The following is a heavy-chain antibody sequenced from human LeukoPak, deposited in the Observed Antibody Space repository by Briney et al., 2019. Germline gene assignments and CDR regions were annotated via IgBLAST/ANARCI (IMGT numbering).Heavy chain of an antibody. CDR1: GGSISGTSFY. V-gene: IGHV4-39*01. D-gene: IGHD6-19*01. CDR2: INHSGST. CDR3: ARQWSGSIAVARGAFDI. Sequence: SETLSLTCTVSGGSISGTSFYWGWIRQPPGKGLEWIGEINHSGSTNYNPSLKSRVTISVDTSKNQFSLKLSSVTAADTAVYYCARQWSGSIAVARGAFDIWGQGTMVTVSS. J-gene: IGHJ3*02.